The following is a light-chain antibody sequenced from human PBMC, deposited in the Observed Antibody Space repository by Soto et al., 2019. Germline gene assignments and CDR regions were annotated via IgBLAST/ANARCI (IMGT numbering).Light chain of an antibody. Sequence: ESVLTQSPATLSVSPGERDTLSCRASQSVSSYLAWYQQKPGQAPRLLIYDASNRATGIPARFSGSGSGTDFTLTISSLEPEDFAVYYCQQRSTWPRWTFGKGTKVEIK. CDR2: DAS. J-gene: IGKJ1*01. CDR1: QSVSSY. CDR3: QQRSTWPRWT. V-gene: IGKV3-11*01.